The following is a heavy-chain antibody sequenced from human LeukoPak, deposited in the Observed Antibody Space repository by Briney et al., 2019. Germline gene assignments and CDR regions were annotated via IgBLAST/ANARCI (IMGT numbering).Heavy chain of an antibody. Sequence: GGSLRLSCAASGFTFSSYSMNWVRQAPGKRLEWVSYISSSSSTIYYADSVKGRFTISRDNAKNSLYLQMNSLRAEDTAVYYCAREQKRSPYYDFWSGYYTDYYYYMDVWGKGTTVTVSS. CDR1: GFTFSSYS. CDR3: AREQKRSPYYDFWSGYYTDYYYYMDV. D-gene: IGHD3-3*01. J-gene: IGHJ6*03. V-gene: IGHV3-48*01. CDR2: ISSSSSTI.